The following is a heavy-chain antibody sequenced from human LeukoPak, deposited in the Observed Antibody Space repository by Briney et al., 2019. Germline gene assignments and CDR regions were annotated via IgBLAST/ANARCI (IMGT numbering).Heavy chain of an antibody. V-gene: IGHV3-66*01. CDR2: IYRDGST. CDR1: GFTFTNAW. Sequence: GGSLTLSCAASGFTFTNAWMSWVRQAPGKGLEWVSVIYRDGSTYNADSVKGRFTISRDNSKNTLYLQMNSLRAEDTAVYYCAREGSQGSGSYFGYWGQGTLVTVSS. D-gene: IGHD3-10*01. J-gene: IGHJ4*02. CDR3: AREGSQGSGSYFGY.